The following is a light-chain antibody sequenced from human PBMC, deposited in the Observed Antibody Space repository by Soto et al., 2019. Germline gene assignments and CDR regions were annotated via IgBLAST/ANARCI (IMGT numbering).Light chain of an antibody. Sequence: DIQMTQSPSSLSASVGDRVTITCLASQNINNYLNWYQQKPGRAPKLLIYDASNLEAGVPSSFRRSGSGTYFTFTSSRLQPEDIATYYCQQYENLPTFGQGTRLEIK. CDR1: QNINNY. CDR3: QQYENLPT. J-gene: IGKJ5*01. CDR2: DAS. V-gene: IGKV1-33*01.